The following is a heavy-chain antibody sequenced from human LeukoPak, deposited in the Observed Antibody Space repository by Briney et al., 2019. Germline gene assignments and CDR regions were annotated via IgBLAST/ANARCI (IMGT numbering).Heavy chain of an antibody. CDR1: GGSISSGGYS. CDR2: IYHSGST. J-gene: IGHJ3*02. CDR3: ARGRWSAAFDI. D-gene: IGHD3-3*01. V-gene: IGHV4-30-2*01. Sequence: SQTLSLTCAVSGGSISSGGYSWSWIRQLPGKGLEWIGYIYHSGSTYYNPSLKSRVTISVDRSKNQFSLKLSSVTAADTAVYYCARGRWSAAFDIWGQGTMVTVSS.